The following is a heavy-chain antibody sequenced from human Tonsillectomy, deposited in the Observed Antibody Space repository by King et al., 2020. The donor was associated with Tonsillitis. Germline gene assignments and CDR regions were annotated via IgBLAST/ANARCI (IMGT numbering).Heavy chain of an antibody. CDR2: IYTSGST. CDR3: ARDTGDSSGWYRFWGAFDI. V-gene: IGHV4-61*02. Sequence: PLQESGPGLVKPSQTLSLTCTVSGGSISSGSYYWSWIRQPAGKGLEWIGRIYTSGSTNYNPSLKSRVTISVNTSKNQFSLKLNSLTAADTAVDYCARDTGDSSGWYRFWGAFDIWGQGTMVTVSS. CDR1: GGSISSGSYY. J-gene: IGHJ3*02. D-gene: IGHD6-19*01.